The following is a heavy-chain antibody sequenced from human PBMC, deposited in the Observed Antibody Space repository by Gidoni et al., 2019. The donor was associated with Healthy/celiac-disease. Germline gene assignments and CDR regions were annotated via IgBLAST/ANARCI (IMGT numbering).Heavy chain of an antibody. CDR2: ISSSGSTI. D-gene: IGHD3-10*01. V-gene: IGHV3-11*01. CDR1: GFPFSAYY. J-gene: IGHJ4*02. CDR3: ARVSEPDHYYYGSGSYYSDY. Sequence: QVQLVESGGGLVKPAGSLRLSCAASGFPFSAYYLSWIRQAPGKGLEWVSYISSSGSTIYYADSVKGRFTISRDNAKNSLYLQMNSLRAEDTAVYYCARVSEPDHYYYGSGSYYSDYWGQGTLVTVSS.